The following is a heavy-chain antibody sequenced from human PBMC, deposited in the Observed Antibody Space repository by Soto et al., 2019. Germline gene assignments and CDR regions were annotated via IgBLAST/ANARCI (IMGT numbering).Heavy chain of an antibody. CDR2: INHSGNT. CDR3: ARHHVRGRTIAGAAEF. J-gene: IGHJ4*02. D-gene: IGHD1-26*01. V-gene: IGHV4-34*01. CDR1: GGSLSGYY. Sequence: SETLSLTCAVYGGSLSGYYWSWIRQPPGKALEWLGEINHSGNTNYNPSLKSRVTISVDTSKNQLFLDLSSVTAADTAMYYCARHHVRGRTIAGAAEFWGQGTLVTVSS.